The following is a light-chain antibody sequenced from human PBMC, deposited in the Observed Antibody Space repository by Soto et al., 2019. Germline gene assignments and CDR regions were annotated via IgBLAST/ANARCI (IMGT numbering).Light chain of an antibody. J-gene: IGLJ1*01. CDR1: SSYVGGYNY. CDR3: SSYTSSSTLLV. V-gene: IGLV2-14*01. Sequence: QSARTQPASVSGSTGQSITISCTGTSSYVGGYNYVSWYQQHPGKAPKLMIYDVSNRPSGVSNRFSGYKSGNTASLTISGLQAEDEADYYCSSYTSSSTLLVFGTGTKLTVL. CDR2: DVS.